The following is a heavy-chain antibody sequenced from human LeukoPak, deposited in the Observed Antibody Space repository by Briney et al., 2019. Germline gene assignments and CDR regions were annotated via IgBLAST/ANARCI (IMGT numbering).Heavy chain of an antibody. Sequence: LRLSCEASGFTFSDYILDWVRQPPGKGLEWIGYIYYSGSTNYNPSLKSRVTISVDTSKNQFSLKLSSVTAADTAVYYCASHRDGYNYFDYWGQGTLVTVSS. CDR3: ASHRDGYNYFDY. J-gene: IGHJ4*02. D-gene: IGHD5-24*01. CDR2: IYYSGST. CDR1: GFTFSDYI. V-gene: IGHV4-59*01.